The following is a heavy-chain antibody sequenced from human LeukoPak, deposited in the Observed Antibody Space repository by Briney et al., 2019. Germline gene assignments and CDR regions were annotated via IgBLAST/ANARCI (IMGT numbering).Heavy chain of an antibody. J-gene: IGHJ4*02. D-gene: IGHD2-15*01. Sequence: PGGSLRLSCAASGFTFSSYWMHWVRQVPGKGLVWVSRINTDGSSTTYADSVKGRFTISRDNARNTLYLQMNSLRAEDTAVYYCASACSGGSCHDFDYWGQGTLVTVSS. V-gene: IGHV3-74*01. CDR2: INTDGSST. CDR3: ASACSGGSCHDFDY. CDR1: GFTFSSYW.